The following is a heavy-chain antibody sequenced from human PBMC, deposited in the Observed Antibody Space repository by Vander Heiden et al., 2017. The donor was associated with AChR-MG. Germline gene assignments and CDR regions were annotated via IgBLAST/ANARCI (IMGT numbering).Heavy chain of an antibody. D-gene: IGHD4-17*01. CDR2: IYSGGST. V-gene: IGHV3-53*02. J-gene: IGHJ6*02. CDR3: ARLGGSTTYDPYYYYYYGMDV. Sequence: EVQLVETGGGLIQPGGSLRLSCAASGFTVSSNYMSWVRQAPGKGLEWVSVIYSGGSTYYADSVKGRFTISRDNSKNTLYLQMNSLRAEDTAVYYCARLGGSTTYDPYYYYYYGMDVWGQGTTVTVSS. CDR1: GFTVSSNY.